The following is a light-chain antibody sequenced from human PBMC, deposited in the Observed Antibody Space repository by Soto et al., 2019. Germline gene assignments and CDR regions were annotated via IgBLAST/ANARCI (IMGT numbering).Light chain of an antibody. Sequence: QSALTQPASVSGSPGQSIAISCTGTSSNVGGYNFVSWYQQHPGKAPKLLIYEVNKRPSGVSNRFSGSKSDNTASLTISGLQDEDEDDYYCCSYGGDRIFGGGTKLTVL. V-gene: IGLV2-23*02. CDR1: SSNVGGYNF. CDR2: EVN. CDR3: CSYGGDRI. J-gene: IGLJ2*01.